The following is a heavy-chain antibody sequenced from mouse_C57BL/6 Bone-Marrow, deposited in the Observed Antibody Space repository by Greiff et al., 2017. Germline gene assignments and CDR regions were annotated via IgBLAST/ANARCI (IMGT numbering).Heavy chain of an antibody. CDR3: AREGAVEPYDAMDY. J-gene: IGHJ4*01. CDR1: GFSLTSYG. CDR2: IWSGGST. Sequence: VQGVESGPGLVQPSQSLSITCTVSGFSLTSYGVHWVRQSPGKGLEWLGVIWSGGSTDYNAAFISRLSISKDNSKSQVFFKMNSLQADDTAIYYGAREGAVEPYDAMDYWGQGTSVTVSS. D-gene: IGHD1-1*01. V-gene: IGHV2-2*01.